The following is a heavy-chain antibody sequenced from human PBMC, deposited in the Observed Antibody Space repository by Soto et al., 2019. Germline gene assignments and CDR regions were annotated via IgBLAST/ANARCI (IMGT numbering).Heavy chain of an antibody. J-gene: IGHJ4*02. D-gene: IGHD3-22*01. CDR1: GYSFATSG. V-gene: IGHV1-18*01. CDR3: ARAGQYYDASGYAN. Sequence: QVKLVQSGTEVKKPGASIKVSCKASGYSFATSGMSWVRQAPGQGLEWMGWISAYNGNTNYDQNLQDRVTMTTDTSTSTAYLELRNLRSDDTDVYYCARAGQYYDASGYANWGQGTLVTVSS. CDR2: ISAYNGNT.